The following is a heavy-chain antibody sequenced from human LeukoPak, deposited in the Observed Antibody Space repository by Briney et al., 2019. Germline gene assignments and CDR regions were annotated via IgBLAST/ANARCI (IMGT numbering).Heavy chain of an antibody. D-gene: IGHD3-16*01. V-gene: IGHV3-23*01. Sequence: SGGSLRLSRAASGFTFSSYAMSWVRQAPGKGLEWVSAISGSGGSTYYADSVKGRFTISRDNSKNTLYLQMNSLRAEDTAVYYCAKDLVRDYTGGVDYWGQGTLVTVSS. CDR3: AKDLVRDYTGGVDY. CDR2: ISGSGGST. CDR1: GFTFSSYA. J-gene: IGHJ4*02.